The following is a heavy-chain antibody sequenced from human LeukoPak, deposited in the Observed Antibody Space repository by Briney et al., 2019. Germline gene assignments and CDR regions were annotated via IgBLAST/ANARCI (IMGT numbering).Heavy chain of an antibody. CDR1: GYTFTSNY. CDR3: ARDNSVRDEAWWFNP. CDR2: ISPIGGST. Sequence: ASVTVSCKAFGYTFTSNYMHWVRQAPGQGPAWMGVISPIGGSTTYAQKFQGRVTLTRDMSTSTDYLELSSLRSEDTAVYYCARDNSVRDEAWWFNPWGQGTLVTVSS. V-gene: IGHV1-46*01. J-gene: IGHJ5*02. D-gene: IGHD5-24*01.